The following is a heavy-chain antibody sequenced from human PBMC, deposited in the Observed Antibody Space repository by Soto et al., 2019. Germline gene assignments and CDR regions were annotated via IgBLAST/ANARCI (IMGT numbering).Heavy chain of an antibody. D-gene: IGHD6-19*01. CDR1: GGSISSSSYY. Sequence: SETLSLTCTVSGGSISSSSYYWAWIRQPPGKGLEWIASIESTGRTSYNPSLKSRVTIFVDTSKNQLSLRLNSVTVADTAVYYCARKSDALASKPPDYWGQGALVT. V-gene: IGHV4-39*01. CDR2: IESTGRT. J-gene: IGHJ4*02. CDR3: ARKSDALASKPPDY.